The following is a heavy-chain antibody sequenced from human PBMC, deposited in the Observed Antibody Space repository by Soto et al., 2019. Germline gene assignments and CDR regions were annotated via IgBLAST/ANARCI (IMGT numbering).Heavy chain of an antibody. J-gene: IGHJ4*02. Sequence: SETLSLTCTVSGGSISSDNYCWSWIRQPPGKGLEWIGYIYYSGSTYYNPSLKSRVTISVDASKNQFSLKLSSVTAADTAVYYCARSHGSGSYYNDYWGQGXLVTVSS. CDR3: ARSHGSGSYYNDY. D-gene: IGHD3-10*01. V-gene: IGHV4-30-4*01. CDR2: IYYSGST. CDR1: GGSISSDNYC.